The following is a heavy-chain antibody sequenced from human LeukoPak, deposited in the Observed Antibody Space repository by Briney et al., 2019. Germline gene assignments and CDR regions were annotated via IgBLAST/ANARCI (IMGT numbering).Heavy chain of an antibody. Sequence: PSETLSLTCTVSGGSISSYYWSWIRQPAGKGLEWIGRIYTSGSTNYNPSLKSRVTISVDTSKNQFSLKLSSVTAADTAVYYCARSAGGYSGYDYSNWFDPWGQGTLVTVSS. CDR2: IYTSGST. D-gene: IGHD5-12*01. CDR1: GGSISSYY. V-gene: IGHV4-4*07. J-gene: IGHJ5*02. CDR3: ARSAGGYSGYDYSNWFDP.